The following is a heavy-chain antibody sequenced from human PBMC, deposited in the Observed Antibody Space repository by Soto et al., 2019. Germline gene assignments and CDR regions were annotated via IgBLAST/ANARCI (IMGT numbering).Heavy chain of an antibody. CDR1: GFTFSNYA. Sequence: GGSLRLSCAASGFTFSNYAMSWVRQAPGKGLEWVSGISGSGGSTYYADSVKGRFTISRDNSKNTLYLQMNSLRDEDAAVYYCAEDNDYGDDHWYFDVWGRXTLVTVSS. CDR3: AEDNDYGDDHWYFDV. CDR2: ISGSGGST. J-gene: IGHJ2*01. V-gene: IGHV3-23*01. D-gene: IGHD4-17*01.